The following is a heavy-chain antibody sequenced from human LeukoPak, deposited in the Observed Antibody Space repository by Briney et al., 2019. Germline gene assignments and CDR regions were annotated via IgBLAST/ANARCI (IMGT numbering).Heavy chain of an antibody. D-gene: IGHD3-22*01. V-gene: IGHV1-8*01. CDR1: GYTFTSYD. Sequence: ASVKVSCKASGYTFTSYDINWVRQATGQGLEWMGWMNPNSGSTGYAQKFQGRVTMTRSTSISTAYMELSSPRSEDTAVYYCAAMIVGRDAFDIWGQGTMVTVSS. J-gene: IGHJ3*02. CDR3: AAMIVGRDAFDI. CDR2: MNPNSGST.